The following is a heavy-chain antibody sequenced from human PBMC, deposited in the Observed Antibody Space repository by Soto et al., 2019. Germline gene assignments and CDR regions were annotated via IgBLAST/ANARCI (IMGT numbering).Heavy chain of an antibody. J-gene: IGHJ6*02. CDR2: ILHDGSAE. CDR1: GFIFTSYG. Sequence: PRGSLRLSCAASGFIFTSYGMHWVRQAPGKGLEWMALILHDGSAEYYADSVKGRFTISRDNSKNTLYLQMNSLTAEDTAVYYCARSRDGYSFYFYYGMDGWGQGTTVTVSS. D-gene: IGHD4-4*01. CDR3: ARSRDGYSFYFYYGMDG. V-gene: IGHV3-30*03.